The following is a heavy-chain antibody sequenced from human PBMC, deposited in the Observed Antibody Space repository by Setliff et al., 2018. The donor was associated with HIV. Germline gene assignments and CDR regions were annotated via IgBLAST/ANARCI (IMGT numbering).Heavy chain of an antibody. Sequence: SVKVSCKASGGPFTSAFNWVRQVPGQGLEWMGGIIPIFGTANYAQNFGGRVTITADQSTTTSYLQLNSLRFEDPAIYYCASDSPAARFEELEDHYYYFMDVWGKGTTVTVSS. D-gene: IGHD3-10*01. V-gene: IGHV1-69*13. CDR2: IIPIFGTA. CDR1: GGPFTSA. CDR3: ASDSPAARFEELEDHYYYFMDV. J-gene: IGHJ6*03.